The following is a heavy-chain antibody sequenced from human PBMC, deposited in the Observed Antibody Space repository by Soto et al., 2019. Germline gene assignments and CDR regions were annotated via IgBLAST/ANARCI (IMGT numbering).Heavy chain of an antibody. CDR2: INAGNGNT. CDR1: GYTFTSYA. V-gene: IGHV1-3*01. CDR3: ARDSSSSPFDY. D-gene: IGHD6-6*01. Sequence: ASVKVSCKASGYTFTSYAMHWVRQAPGQRLEWMGWINAGNGNTKYSQKFQGRVTITRDTSASTAYMELSSLRSEYTAVYYCARDSSSSPFDYWGQGTLVTVSS. J-gene: IGHJ4*02.